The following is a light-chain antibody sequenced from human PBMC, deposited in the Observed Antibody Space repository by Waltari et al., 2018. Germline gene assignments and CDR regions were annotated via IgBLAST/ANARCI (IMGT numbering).Light chain of an antibody. CDR3: QHRNTGLT. J-gene: IGKJ4*01. CDR1: QSVLSSSNNKNF. V-gene: IGKV4-1*01. CDR2: WAS. Sequence: IGMTPSPDSLTVSLCERATGTCQSSQSVLSSSNNKNFLAWYQQKPGQPPKLLIYWASTRGSGVPDRFSGSGSGTDFTLTISSLQAEDVAVYYCQHRNTGLTFGGGTKVEIE.